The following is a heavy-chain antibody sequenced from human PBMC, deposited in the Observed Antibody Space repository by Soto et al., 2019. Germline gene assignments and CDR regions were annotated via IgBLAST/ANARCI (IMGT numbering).Heavy chain of an antibody. J-gene: IGHJ6*02. CDR3: AREYTAWPLAYGLDV. CDR1: GFTFGTYS. D-gene: IGHD2-2*02. CDR2: ISSRSDI. V-gene: IGHV3-21*01. Sequence: GVSLIASCVGSGFTFGTYSSNGVVLSPGKGLEWVSSISSRSDIYYADSVKGRFTISRDNAKNSVSLQMNSLRAEDTAVYYCAREYTAWPLAYGLDVWGQGTTVTVSS.